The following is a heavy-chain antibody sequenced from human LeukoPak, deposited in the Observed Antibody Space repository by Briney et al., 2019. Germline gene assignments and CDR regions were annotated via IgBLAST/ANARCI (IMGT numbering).Heavy chain of an antibody. CDR3: ARDFFPIVDSSWYEIGY. CDR2: ISGSGGST. Sequence: GGSLRLSCAASGFTFSSYAMSWVRQAPGKGLEWVSAISGSGGSTYYADSVKGRFTISRDNSKNTLYLQMNSLRAEDTAVYYCARDFFPIVDSSWYEIGYWGQGTLVTVSS. J-gene: IGHJ4*02. V-gene: IGHV3-23*01. CDR1: GFTFSSYA. D-gene: IGHD6-13*01.